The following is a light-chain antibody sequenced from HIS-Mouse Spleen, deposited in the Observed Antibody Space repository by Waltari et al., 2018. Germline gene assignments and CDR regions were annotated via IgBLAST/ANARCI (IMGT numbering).Light chain of an antibody. CDR1: SSNTGSNY. V-gene: IGLV1-47*01. J-gene: IGLJ3*02. CDR3: AAWDDSLSGPWV. CDR2: RKN. Sequence: QSVLTQPPSASGTPGQRVTISCSGSSSNTGSNYVYWYQQPPGPAPKLPVYRKNQRPSGVPDRFSGSKSGTSASLAISGLRSEDEADYYCAAWDDSLSGPWVFGGGTKLTVL.